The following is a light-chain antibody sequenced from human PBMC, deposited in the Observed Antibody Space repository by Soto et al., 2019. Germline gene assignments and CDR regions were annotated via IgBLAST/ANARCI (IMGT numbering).Light chain of an antibody. CDR1: SSGVGGYNY. Sequence: QSALTQPRSVSGSPGQSVTISCTGTSSGVGGYNYVSWYQQHPGKAPKLMIYDVSKRPSGVPDRFSGSKSGNTASLTIPGIQAEDEADYYCCSYAGSYTLVFGGGTKLTVL. J-gene: IGLJ2*01. V-gene: IGLV2-11*01. CDR2: DVS. CDR3: CSYAGSYTLV.